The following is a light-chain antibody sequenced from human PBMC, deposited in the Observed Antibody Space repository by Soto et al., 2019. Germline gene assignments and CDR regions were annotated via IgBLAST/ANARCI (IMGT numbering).Light chain of an antibody. Sequence: QSALTQPASVSGSPGQSITISCAGTMRDIGAYNHVSWYQQHPGKVPKVMIYEVNNRPSGVSNRFSASKSGNTASLTISGLQAEDEATYYCSSFTSGGTWVFGGGTKLTVL. J-gene: IGLJ3*02. CDR1: MRDIGAYNH. V-gene: IGLV2-14*03. CDR2: EVN. CDR3: SSFTSGGTWV.